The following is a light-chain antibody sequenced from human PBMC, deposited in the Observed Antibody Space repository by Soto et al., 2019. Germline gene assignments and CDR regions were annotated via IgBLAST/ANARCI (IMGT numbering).Light chain of an antibody. CDR2: DNN. CDR3: GTWDSSLSVRYV. J-gene: IGLJ1*01. V-gene: IGLV1-51*01. Sequence: QSVLTQPPSVSAAPGQKVTISCSGSSSNIGNNYVSWYQQLPGTAPKLLIYDNNKRPSGIPDRFSSSKSGTSATLGITGLQTGDEADYYCGTWDSSLSVRYVFGTGTKVTVL. CDR1: SSNIGNNY.